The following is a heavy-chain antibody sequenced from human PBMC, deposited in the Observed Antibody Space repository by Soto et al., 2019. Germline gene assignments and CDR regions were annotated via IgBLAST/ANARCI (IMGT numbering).Heavy chain of an antibody. CDR3: ARCRILRFLEWSPPYYGMDV. D-gene: IGHD3-3*01. Sequence: PSETLSLTCAVYGGSFSGYYWSWIRQPPGKGLEWIGEINHSGSNNYNPSLKSRVAISVDTSKNQFSLKLSSVTAADTAVYYCARCRILRFLEWSPPYYGMDVWGQGTTVTVSS. V-gene: IGHV4-34*01. J-gene: IGHJ6*02. CDR2: INHSGSN. CDR1: GGSFSGYY.